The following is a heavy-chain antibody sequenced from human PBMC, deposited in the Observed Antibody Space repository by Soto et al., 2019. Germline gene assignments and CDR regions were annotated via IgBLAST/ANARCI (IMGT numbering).Heavy chain of an antibody. Sequence: PGGSLRLSCAASTLTVSLYGIKWVRQAPGKGLDWVAFISNDGGTQYYADSVKGRFSISRDNSMNTVDLHMNSLRAEDTAIYYCARDIWSGNYKWFDSWGQGTLVTVSS. D-gene: IGHD3-3*01. CDR2: ISNDGGTQ. CDR3: ARDIWSGNYKWFDS. J-gene: IGHJ5*01. CDR1: TLTVSLYG. V-gene: IGHV3-30*03.